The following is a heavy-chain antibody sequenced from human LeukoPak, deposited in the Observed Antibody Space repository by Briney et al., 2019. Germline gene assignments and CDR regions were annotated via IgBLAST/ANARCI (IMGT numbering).Heavy chain of an antibody. CDR1: GYTLTELS. Sequence: ASVTVSCTVSGYTLTELSMHWVRQAPGKGLEWMGGFDPEDGETIYAQKFQGRVTMTEDTSTDTAYMELSSLRSEDTAVYYCATSRGYDSSPWAFDIWGQGTMVTISS. V-gene: IGHV1-24*01. J-gene: IGHJ3*02. D-gene: IGHD3-22*01. CDR2: FDPEDGET. CDR3: ATSRGYDSSPWAFDI.